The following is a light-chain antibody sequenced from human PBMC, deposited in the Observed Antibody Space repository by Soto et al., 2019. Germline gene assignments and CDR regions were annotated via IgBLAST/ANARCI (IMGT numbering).Light chain of an antibody. CDR2: EVN. Sequence: QSALTQPASVSGSPGQSITISCTGTSSDVGSYNLVSWYQQHPGKAPKLIIYEVNKRPSGVPDRFSGSKSGNTASLTISGLRAEDEADYYCSSSSSINTYVFGTGTKVTVL. CDR3: SSSSSINTYV. V-gene: IGLV2-14*02. CDR1: SSDVGSYNL. J-gene: IGLJ1*01.